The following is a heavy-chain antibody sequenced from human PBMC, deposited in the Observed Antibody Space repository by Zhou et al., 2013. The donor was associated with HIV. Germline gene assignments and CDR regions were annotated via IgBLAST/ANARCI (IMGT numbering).Heavy chain of an antibody. CDR1: GGSISSHY. CDR3: ARVIGWDLRGYYNGMDI. Sequence: QVQLQESGPGLVKPSETLSLTCTVSGGSISSHYWSWIRQPQGRDWSGLGISITVGPPITTLLKSRVTISVDTSKNQFSLKLRSVTAADTAVYYCARVIGWDLRGYYNGMDIWGQGDHGHRLL. D-gene: IGHD1-26*01. V-gene: IGHV4-59*11. CDR2: SITVGPP. J-gene: IGHJ6*02.